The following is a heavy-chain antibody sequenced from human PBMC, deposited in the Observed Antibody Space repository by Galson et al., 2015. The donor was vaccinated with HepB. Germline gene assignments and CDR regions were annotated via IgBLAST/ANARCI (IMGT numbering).Heavy chain of an antibody. D-gene: IGHD5-18*01. V-gene: IGHV1-69*13. J-gene: IGHJ2*01. CDR2: IIPIFGTA. CDR1: GGTFSSYA. Sequence: SVKVSCKASGGTFSSYAISWVRQAPGQGLEWMGGIIPIFGTANYAQKFQGRITITADESTSTAYMELSSLRSEDTAVYYCARGPGGGKNYGRYWYFDLWGRGTLVTVSS. CDR3: ARGPGGGKNYGRYWYFDL.